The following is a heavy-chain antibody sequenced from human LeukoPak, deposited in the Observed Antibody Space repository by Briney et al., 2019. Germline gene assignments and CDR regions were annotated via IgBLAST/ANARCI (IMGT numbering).Heavy chain of an antibody. D-gene: IGHD2-8*01. CDR2: IYYSGST. J-gene: IGHJ4*02. CDR1: GGSTSSYY. CDR3: ARSTYCTNGVCYGVFWG. Sequence: SETLSLTCTVSGGSTSSYYWSWIRQPPGKGLEWIGYIYYSGSTNYNPSLKSRVTISVDTSKNQFSLKLSSVTAADTAVYYCARSTYCTNGVCYGVFWGWGQGTLVTVSS. V-gene: IGHV4-59*01.